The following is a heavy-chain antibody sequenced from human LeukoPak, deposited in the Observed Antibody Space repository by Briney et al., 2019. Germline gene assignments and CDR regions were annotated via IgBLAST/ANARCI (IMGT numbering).Heavy chain of an antibody. Sequence: GGSLRLSCAASGFTFSSYGINWVRQAPGKGLEWVSFIGTTSSYIYYADSVKGRFTISRDNAKNSVYLQMNSLRAEDTAVYYCTRDSYGWHDRWDYWGQGTLVTVSS. D-gene: IGHD1-1*01. V-gene: IGHV3-21*01. CDR3: TRDSYGWHDRWDY. CDR2: IGTTSSYI. CDR1: GFTFSSYG. J-gene: IGHJ4*02.